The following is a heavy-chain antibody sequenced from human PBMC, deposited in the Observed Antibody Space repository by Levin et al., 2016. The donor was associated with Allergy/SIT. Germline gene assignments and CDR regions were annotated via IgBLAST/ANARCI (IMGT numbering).Heavy chain of an antibody. CDR3: SRGPLDYYDTSGLGDFDY. D-gene: IGHD3-22*01. CDR2: IYYSGYT. Sequence: GSLRLSCTVSGGSISSYYWTWIRQPPGKGLEWIGYIYYSGYTKYKPSLKSRVTISVDASKNQFSLTLTSVTAADTAVYYCSRGPLDYYDTSGLGDFDYWGQGILVTVAS. J-gene: IGHJ4*02. CDR1: GGSISSYY. V-gene: IGHV4-59*01.